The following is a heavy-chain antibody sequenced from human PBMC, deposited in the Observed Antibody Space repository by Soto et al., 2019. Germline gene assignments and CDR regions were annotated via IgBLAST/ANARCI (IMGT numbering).Heavy chain of an antibody. V-gene: IGHV3-73*01. CDR1: GFTFSGSA. CDR3: TRLVDSSSDAFDI. D-gene: IGHD6-6*01. J-gene: IGHJ3*02. Sequence: GGSLRISCAASGFTFSGSAMHWVRQASGKGLEWVGRIRSKANSYATAYAASVKGRFTISRDDSKNTAYLQTNSLKTEDTAVYYCTRLVDSSSDAFDIWGQGTMVTVSS. CDR2: IRSKANSYAT.